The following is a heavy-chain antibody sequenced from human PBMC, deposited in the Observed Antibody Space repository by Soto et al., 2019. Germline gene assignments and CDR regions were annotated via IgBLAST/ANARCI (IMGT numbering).Heavy chain of an antibody. V-gene: IGHV3-49*03. Sequence: GSMRLSCTASGFTFGDYAMSWFRQASGKGLEWVGFIRSKAYGGTTEYAASVKGRFTISRDDSKSIAYLQMNSLKTEDTAVYYCTRIHDSGAFDIWGQGTMVTVSS. J-gene: IGHJ3*02. D-gene: IGHD4-17*01. CDR3: TRIHDSGAFDI. CDR1: GFTFGDYA. CDR2: IRSKAYGGTT.